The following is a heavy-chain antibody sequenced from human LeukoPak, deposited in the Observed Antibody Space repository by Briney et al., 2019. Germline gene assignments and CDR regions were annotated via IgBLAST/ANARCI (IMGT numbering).Heavy chain of an antibody. J-gene: IGHJ6*02. Sequence: PSETLSLTCAVYGGSFSGYYWSWIRQPPGKGLEWIGEINHSGSTNYNPSLKSRVTISVDTSKNQFSLKLSSVTAADTAVYYCARVPSDGRGRLRRGYGMDVWGQGTTVTVS. D-gene: IGHD3-10*01. CDR2: INHSGST. CDR1: GGSFSGYY. CDR3: ARVPSDGRGRLRRGYGMDV. V-gene: IGHV4-34*01.